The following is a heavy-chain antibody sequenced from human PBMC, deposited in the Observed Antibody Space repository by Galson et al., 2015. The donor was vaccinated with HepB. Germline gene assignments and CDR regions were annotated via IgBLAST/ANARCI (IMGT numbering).Heavy chain of an antibody. CDR2: IRNKAHGGTT. D-gene: IGHD6-19*01. CDR3: TRDPGGWSWFDP. Sequence: SLRLSCAASGFTFGDYAMSWFRQAPGRGLEWVGFIRNKAHGGTTEYAASVKGRFTISRDGSKSIAYLQMNSLETEDTAVYYCTRDPGGWSWFDPWGQGTLVTVSS. CDR1: GFTFGDYA. J-gene: IGHJ5*02. V-gene: IGHV3-49*01.